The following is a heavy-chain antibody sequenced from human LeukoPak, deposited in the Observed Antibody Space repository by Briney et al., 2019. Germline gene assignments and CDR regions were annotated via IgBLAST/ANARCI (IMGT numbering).Heavy chain of an antibody. V-gene: IGHV4-59*01. CDR2: IYYSGST. Sequence: SETLSLTCTVSGGSISSCYWSWIRQPPGKGLEWIGYIYYSGSTNYNPSLKSRVTISVDTSKNQFSLKLSSVTAADTAVYYCARRDYGDNSGRYYYYYMDVWGKGTTVTVSS. J-gene: IGHJ6*03. CDR3: ARRDYGDNSGRYYYYYMDV. CDR1: GGSISSCY. D-gene: IGHD4-23*01.